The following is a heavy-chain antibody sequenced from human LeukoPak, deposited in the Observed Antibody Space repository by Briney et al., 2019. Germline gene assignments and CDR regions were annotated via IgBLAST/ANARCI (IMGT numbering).Heavy chain of an antibody. Sequence: GGSLRLSCAASGFTFSSYGLHWVRQAPGKGLEWLAVISYEGSNTYYADSVKGRFTISGDNSKDTLYLQMNSLRAEDAAVYYCAKAHCSGGSCYYILDYFDYWGQGTLVTVSS. CDR2: ISYEGSNT. CDR3: AKAHCSGGSCYYILDYFDY. J-gene: IGHJ4*02. CDR1: GFTFSSYG. D-gene: IGHD2-15*01. V-gene: IGHV3-30*18.